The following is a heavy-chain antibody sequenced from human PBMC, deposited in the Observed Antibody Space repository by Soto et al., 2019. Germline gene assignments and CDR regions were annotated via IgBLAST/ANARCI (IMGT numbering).Heavy chain of an antibody. CDR1: GGSISNGDYY. Sequence: SETLSLTCTISGGSISNGDYYWNWIRQSPGKGLEWIGYIYYSGSTYYNPSLKSRVAMFVDTSNNQFSLKLTSVTVADTAVYYWAREPVPDHVYYGLDVWGQGTTVTVSS. CDR3: AREPVPDHVYYGLDV. D-gene: IGHD2-8*01. J-gene: IGHJ6*02. V-gene: IGHV4-30-4*01. CDR2: IYYSGST.